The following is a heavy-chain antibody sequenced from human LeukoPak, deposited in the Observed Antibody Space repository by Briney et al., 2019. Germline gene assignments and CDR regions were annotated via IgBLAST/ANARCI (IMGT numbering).Heavy chain of an antibody. V-gene: IGHV4-59*01. J-gene: IGHJ3*02. CDR2: IYYIGST. D-gene: IGHD3-16*01. Sequence: SETLSLTCTVSGGSISSYYRSWIRQPPGKGLEWIGYIYYIGSTNSNPSLNSPVTLSVDTSKNHFSLKLSSVPDHHPPVSYCARESNRVWAPGAFDIWGQGTMVTVSS. CDR1: GGSISSYY. CDR3: ARESNRVWAPGAFDI.